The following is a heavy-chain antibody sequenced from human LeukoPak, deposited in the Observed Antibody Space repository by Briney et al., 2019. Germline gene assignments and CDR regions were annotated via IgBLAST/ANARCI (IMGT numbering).Heavy chain of an antibody. CDR1: GFTFSTHW. CDR2: IKEDGSVK. J-gene: IGHJ4*02. D-gene: IGHD3-10*01. CDR3: VKAYSYGSETYYNHIDC. Sequence: GGSLRLSCTASGFTFSTHWMTWVRQPPGKGLEWVANIKEDGSVKYYVDSVKGRFTISRDNTKNALYLQMNSLRADDTAVYYCVKAYSYGSETYYNHIDCWGQGTLVTVSS. V-gene: IGHV3-7*03.